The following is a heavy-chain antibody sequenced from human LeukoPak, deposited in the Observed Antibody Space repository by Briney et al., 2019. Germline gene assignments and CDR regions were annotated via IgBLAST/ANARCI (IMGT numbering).Heavy chain of an antibody. CDR3: ANAYNSGWDYFDC. CDR1: GFTFNRYA. Sequence: PGGSLRLSCAGSGFTFNRYAMSWVRQAPGKGLEWVSAISGSGSNTKYADSVKGRFTISRDNSKNTLYLQMNGLRAEDTAVYYCANAYNSGWDYFDCWGQGTLATVSS. CDR2: ISGSGSNT. V-gene: IGHV3-23*01. J-gene: IGHJ4*02. D-gene: IGHD6-19*01.